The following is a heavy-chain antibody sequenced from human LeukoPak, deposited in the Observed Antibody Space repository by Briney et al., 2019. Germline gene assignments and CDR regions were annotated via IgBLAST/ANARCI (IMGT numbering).Heavy chain of an antibody. Sequence: SETLSLTCAVHRGSFSGYYWSWIRQPPGKGLEWTGEINHSGSTNYNPSLKSRVAISVDTSKNQFSLKLSSVTAADTAVYYCARDTLSLDDYGDYGNWFDPWGQGTLVTVSS. CDR1: RGSFSGYY. D-gene: IGHD4-17*01. CDR2: INHSGST. J-gene: IGHJ5*02. CDR3: ARDTLSLDDYGDYGNWFDP. V-gene: IGHV4-34*01.